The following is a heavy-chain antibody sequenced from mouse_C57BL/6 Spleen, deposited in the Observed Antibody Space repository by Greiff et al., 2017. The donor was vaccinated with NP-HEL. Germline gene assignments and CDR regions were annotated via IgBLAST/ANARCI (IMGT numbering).Heavy chain of an antibody. Sequence: EVQLVESEGGLVQPGSSMKLSCTASGFTFSDYYMAWVRQVPEKGLEWVANINYDGSSTYYLDSLKSRFIISRDNAKNILYLQMSSLKSEDTATYYCARDRTGYYPYAMDYWGQGTSVTVSS. J-gene: IGHJ4*01. V-gene: IGHV5-16*01. D-gene: IGHD3-1*01. CDR1: GFTFSDYY. CDR3: ARDRTGYYPYAMDY. CDR2: INYDGSST.